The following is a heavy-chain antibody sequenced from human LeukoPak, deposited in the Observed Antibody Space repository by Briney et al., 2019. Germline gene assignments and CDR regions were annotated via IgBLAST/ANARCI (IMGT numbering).Heavy chain of an antibody. D-gene: IGHD1/OR15-1a*01. J-gene: IGHJ4*02. CDR2: ISVSGGST. CDR1: GFTVSSTY. CDR3: AKNPDWNMYDYFFDY. Sequence: PGGSLRLSCAASGFTVSSTYMSWVRQAPGKGLEWVSGISVSGGSTYYADSVKGRFTISRDNSKNTVFLHMNSLRAEDTAVYYCAKNPDWNMYDYFFDYWGRGTLVTVSS. V-gene: IGHV3-23*01.